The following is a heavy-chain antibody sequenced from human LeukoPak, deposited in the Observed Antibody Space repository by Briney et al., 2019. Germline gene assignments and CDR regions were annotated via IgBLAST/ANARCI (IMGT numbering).Heavy chain of an antibody. J-gene: IGHJ4*02. CDR2: ISYDGSNK. CDR3: AKDRGS. Sequence: GGSLRLSCAASGFTFSSYGMHWVRQAPGKGLEWVAVISYDGSNKYYADSVKGRFTTSRDNSKNTLYLQMNSLRAEDTAVYYCAKDRGSWGQGTLVTVSS. D-gene: IGHD1-26*01. V-gene: IGHV3-30*18. CDR1: GFTFSSYG.